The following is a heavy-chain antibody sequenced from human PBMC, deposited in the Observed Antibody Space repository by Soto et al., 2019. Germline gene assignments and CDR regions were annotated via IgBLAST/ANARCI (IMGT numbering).Heavy chain of an antibody. J-gene: IGHJ6*02. V-gene: IGHV3-23*01. D-gene: IGHD6-13*01. Sequence: GGSLRLSCAASGFTFSSYAMSWVRQAPGKGLEWVSAISGSGGSTYYADSVKGRFTISRDNSKSTLYLQMNSLRAEDTAVYYCAKTRIAAAGTYYYYYGMDVWGQGTTVTVSS. CDR3: AKTRIAAAGTYYYYYGMDV. CDR1: GFTFSSYA. CDR2: ISGSGGST.